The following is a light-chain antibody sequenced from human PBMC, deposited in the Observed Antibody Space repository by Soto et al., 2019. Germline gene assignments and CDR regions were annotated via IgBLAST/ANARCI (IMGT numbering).Light chain of an antibody. V-gene: IGKV1-39*01. CDR1: LSINTF. J-gene: IGKJ1*01. CDR3: QETYIFPQT. CDR2: AAS. Sequence: DIQMTQSPSSLSASVEDRVTITCRASLSINTFLNWYQQKPGKAPKLLISAASNLRSGVPSRFSGSGSGTDFTLTISDLQPEDIATYYGQETYIFPQTFGQGTKVE.